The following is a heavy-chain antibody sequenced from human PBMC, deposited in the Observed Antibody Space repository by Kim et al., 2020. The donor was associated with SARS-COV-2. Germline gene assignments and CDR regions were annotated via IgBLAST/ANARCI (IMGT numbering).Heavy chain of an antibody. J-gene: IGHJ6*02. D-gene: IGHD4-17*01. CDR2: IYYSGST. Sequence: SETLSLTCTVSGGSISSSSYYWGWIRQPPGKGLEWIGSIYYSGSTYYNPSLKSRVTISVDTSKNQFSLKLSSVTAADTAVYYCARGDYGDYGGDYYYYYGMDVWGQGTTVTVSS. V-gene: IGHV4-39*07. CDR3: ARGDYGDYGGDYYYYYGMDV. CDR1: GGSISSSSYY.